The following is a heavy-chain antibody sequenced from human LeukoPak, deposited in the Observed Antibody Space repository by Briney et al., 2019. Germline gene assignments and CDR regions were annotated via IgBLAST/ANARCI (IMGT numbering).Heavy chain of an antibody. D-gene: IGHD4-17*01. Sequence: GGSLRLSCAASGFTFDDYGMSWVRQAPGKGLEWVSGINWNGGSTGYADSVKGRFTISRDNAKNSLYLQMNSLRAEDTALYYCARRFSTITTAVTTAVVYWGQGTLVTVSS. V-gene: IGHV3-20*04. CDR2: INWNGGST. J-gene: IGHJ4*02. CDR3: ARRFSTITTAVTTAVVY. CDR1: GFTFDDYG.